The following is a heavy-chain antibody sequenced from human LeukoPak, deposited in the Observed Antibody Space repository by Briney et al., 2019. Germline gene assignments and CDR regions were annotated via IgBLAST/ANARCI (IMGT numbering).Heavy chain of an antibody. CDR1: GFTVSSNY. J-gene: IGHJ5*02. CDR3: ARARTYYDFWSGYQGNWFDP. D-gene: IGHD3-3*01. CDR2: IYSGGST. V-gene: IGHV3-53*01. Sequence: GGSLRLSCAASGFTVSSNYMSWVRQAPGKGLEWVSVIYSGGSTYYADSVKGRFTISRDNSKNTLYLQMNSLRAEDTAVYYCARARTYYDFWSGYQGNWFDPWGQGTLVTVSS.